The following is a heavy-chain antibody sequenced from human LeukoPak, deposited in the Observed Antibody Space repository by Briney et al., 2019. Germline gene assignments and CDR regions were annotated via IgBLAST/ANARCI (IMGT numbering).Heavy chain of an antibody. Sequence: ASVKVSCKASGYTFTSYAMNWVRQAPGQGLEWMGWINTNTGNPTYAQGFTGRFVFSLDTSVSTAYLQISSLKAEDIAVYYCARDYYDSSGYPYYYYYMDVWGKGTTVTVSS. J-gene: IGHJ6*03. V-gene: IGHV7-4-1*02. CDR1: GYTFTSYA. D-gene: IGHD3-22*01. CDR3: ARDYYDSSGYPYYYYYMDV. CDR2: INTNTGNP.